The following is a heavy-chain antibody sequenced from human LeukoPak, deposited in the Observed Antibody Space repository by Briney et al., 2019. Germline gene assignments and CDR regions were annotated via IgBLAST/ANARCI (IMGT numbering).Heavy chain of an antibody. J-gene: IGHJ4*02. Sequence: GGSLRLSCAASGFTFSDYYMSWIRQAPGKGLEWVSYISPSSSYIYYADSVKGRFTISRDDVKNSLFLQMNSLRAEDTAVYYCAREGGYCSGGSCRFFDYWGQGTLVTVSS. V-gene: IGHV3-11*06. D-gene: IGHD2-15*01. CDR3: AREGGYCSGGSCRFFDY. CDR2: ISPSSSYI. CDR1: GFTFSDYY.